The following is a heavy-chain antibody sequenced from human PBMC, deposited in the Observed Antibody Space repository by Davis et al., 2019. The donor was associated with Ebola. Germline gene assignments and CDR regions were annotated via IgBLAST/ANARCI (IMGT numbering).Heavy chain of an antibody. CDR3: ARARDSSGYYSNFDY. D-gene: IGHD3-22*01. V-gene: IGHV4-34*01. CDR1: GGSISTYY. CDR2: INHSGST. J-gene: IGHJ4*02. Sequence: MPSETLSLTCTVSGGSISTYYWSWIRQPSGKGLEWIGEINHSGSTNYNPSLKSRVTISVDTSKNQFSLKLSSVTAADTAVYYCARARDSSGYYSNFDYWGQGTLVTVSS.